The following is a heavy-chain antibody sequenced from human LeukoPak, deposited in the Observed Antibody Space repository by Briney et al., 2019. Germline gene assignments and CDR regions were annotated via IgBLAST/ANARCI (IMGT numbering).Heavy chain of an antibody. CDR1: GGSFSGYY. J-gene: IGHJ4*02. V-gene: IGHV4-34*01. Sequence: SETLSLTCAVYGGSFSGYYWSWIRQPPGKGLEWIGSIYYSGSTYYNPSLKSRVTISVDTSKNQFSLKLSSVTAADTAVYYCVRHPFYYYDSSGYYYYFDYWGQGTLVTVSS. CDR3: VRHPFYYYDSSGYYYYFDY. CDR2: IYYSGST. D-gene: IGHD3-22*01.